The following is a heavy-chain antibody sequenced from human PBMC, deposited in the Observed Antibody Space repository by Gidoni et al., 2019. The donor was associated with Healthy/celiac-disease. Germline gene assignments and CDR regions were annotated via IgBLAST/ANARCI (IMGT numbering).Heavy chain of an antibody. CDR3: ARDAAARPYYYYGMDV. J-gene: IGHJ6*02. V-gene: IGHV3-21*01. CDR2: ISSSSSYI. D-gene: IGHD6-6*01. CDR1: GFTFSSYS. Sequence: EVQLVESGGGLVKPGGSLRLSCAASGFTFSSYSMNWVRQAPGKGLEWVSSISSSSSYIYYADSVKGRFTISRDNAKNSLYLQMNSLRAEDTAVYYCARDAAARPYYYYGMDVWGQGTTVTVSS.